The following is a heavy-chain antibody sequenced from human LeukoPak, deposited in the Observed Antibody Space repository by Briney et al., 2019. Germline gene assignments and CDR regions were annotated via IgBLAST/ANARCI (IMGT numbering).Heavy chain of an antibody. CDR2: IYTSGST. Sequence: PSETLSLTCTVSGGSISSGSYYWSWIRQPAGKGLEWIGRIYTSGSTNYNPSLKSRVTISVDTSKNQFSLKLSSVTAADTAVYYCAREGYDFWSGSRPCYYYMDVWGKGTTVTVSS. CDR1: GGSISSGSYY. D-gene: IGHD3-3*01. J-gene: IGHJ6*03. V-gene: IGHV4-61*02. CDR3: AREGYDFWSGSRPCYYYMDV.